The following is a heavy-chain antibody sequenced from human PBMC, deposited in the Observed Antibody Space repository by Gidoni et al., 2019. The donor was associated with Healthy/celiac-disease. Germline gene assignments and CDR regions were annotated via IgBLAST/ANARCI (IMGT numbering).Heavy chain of an antibody. CDR3: ARGLRRGRWELLLDY. J-gene: IGHJ4*02. D-gene: IGHD1-26*01. CDR2: INHSGST. CDR1: GGSFSGYY. V-gene: IGHV4-34*01. Sequence: QVQLQQWGAGLLKPSETLSRTCAVYGGSFSGYYWSWIRQPPGKGLEWIGEINHSGSTNYNPSLKSRVTISVDTSKNQFSLKLSSVTAADTAVYYCARGLRRGRWELLLDYWGQGTLVTVSS.